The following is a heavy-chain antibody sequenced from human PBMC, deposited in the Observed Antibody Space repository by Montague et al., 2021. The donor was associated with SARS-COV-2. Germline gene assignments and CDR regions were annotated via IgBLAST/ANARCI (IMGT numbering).Heavy chain of an antibody. CDR3: ARYRRRFAEIYDTYYDYGLNV. V-gene: IGHV4-34*01. D-gene: IGHD3-10*01. J-gene: IGHJ6*02. CDR2: INQSGST. Sequence: SETLSLTCAVYGVSFSVHYWTWIRQPPGKGLEWIGQINQSGSTKYNPSLKSRVTISIDTSKNQFSLKMTSMTAADTGVYYCARYRRRFAEIYDTYYDYGLNVWGQGTTVTVFS. CDR1: GVSFSVHY.